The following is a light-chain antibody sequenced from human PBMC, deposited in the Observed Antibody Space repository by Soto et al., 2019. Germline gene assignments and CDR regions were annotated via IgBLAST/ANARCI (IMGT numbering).Light chain of an antibody. CDR3: AAWDGRLNVFV. Sequence: QSVLTQPPSASVTPRHRFTISWSGRTSNIGRNNVNWYQQLPGTAPKLLIYTNQRPSGVPDRFSGSKSGTSASRAISGLQSEHESDYFCAAWDGRLNVFVFGTGTELTVL. V-gene: IGLV1-44*01. J-gene: IGLJ1*01. CDR1: TSNIGRNN. CDR2: TN.